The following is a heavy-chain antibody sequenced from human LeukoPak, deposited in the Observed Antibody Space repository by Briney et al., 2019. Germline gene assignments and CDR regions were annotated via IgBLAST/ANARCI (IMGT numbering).Heavy chain of an antibody. CDR1: GGSISSGDYY. V-gene: IGHV4-61*02. D-gene: IGHD3-3*01. CDR3: ARDRVRDYDFWSGHEYYFDY. CDR2: IYTSGST. Sequence: SQTLSLTCTVSGGSISSGDYYWSWIRQPPGKGLEWIGRIYTSGSTNYNPSLKSRVTISVDTSKNQFSLKLSSVTAADTAVYYCARDRVRDYDFWSGHEYYFDYWGQGTLVTVSS. J-gene: IGHJ4*02.